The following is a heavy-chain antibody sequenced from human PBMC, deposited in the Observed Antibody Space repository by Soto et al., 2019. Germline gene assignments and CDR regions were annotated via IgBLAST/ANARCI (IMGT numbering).Heavy chain of an antibody. D-gene: IGHD4-17*01. CDR2: INGDGTST. CDR1: GFVFSNYW. J-gene: IGHJ5*02. CDR3: ARFRVDGDAVP. Sequence: EMQLVESGGGLVQPGQSLRLSCAASGFVFSNYWMHWVRQTPGKGLVWVSRINGDGTSTSYADSVRGRFTISRDNAKNALYLQIDTLRIEDTALYYCARFRVDGDAVPWGQGTLVTVFS. V-gene: IGHV3-74*01.